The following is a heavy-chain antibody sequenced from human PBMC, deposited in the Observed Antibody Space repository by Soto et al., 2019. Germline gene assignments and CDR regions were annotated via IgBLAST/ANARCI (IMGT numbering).Heavy chain of an antibody. Sequence: QVQLQESGPGLVNPSETLSLLCFVSGEAVGSGQSYWNWIRQAPGKGLEWIGHTSVTGPLHYSASRRRRVTMPVYTSKSQIYLTRTSAAAADADTYFCARGRADSAGSSLGRRMDVWGQGTTVTVAS. CDR3: ARGRADSAGSSLGRRMDV. J-gene: IGHJ6*02. V-gene: IGHV4-61*01. CDR2: TSVTGPL. CDR1: GEAVGSGQSY. D-gene: IGHD2-2*01.